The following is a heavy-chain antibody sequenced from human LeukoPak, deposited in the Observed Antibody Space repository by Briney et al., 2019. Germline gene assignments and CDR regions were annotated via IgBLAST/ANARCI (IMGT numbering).Heavy chain of an antibody. J-gene: IGHJ1*01. CDR2: IIPIFGTA. D-gene: IGHD3-22*01. Sequence: GASVKVSCKASGGTFSSYAISWVRQAPGQGLEWMGGIIPIFGTANYAQKFQGRVTITADESTSTAYMELSSLRSEDTAVYYCARAPDYYDSSGYEYLQHWGQGTLVTVSS. V-gene: IGHV1-69*13. CDR1: GGTFSSYA. CDR3: ARAPDYYDSSGYEYLQH.